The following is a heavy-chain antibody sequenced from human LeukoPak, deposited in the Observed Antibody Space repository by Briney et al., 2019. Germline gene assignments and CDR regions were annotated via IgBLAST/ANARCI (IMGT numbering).Heavy chain of an antibody. CDR2: TYYRSKWYN. D-gene: IGHD1-7*01. V-gene: IGHV6-1*01. Sequence: SQTLSLTCAISGDSVSSNSAAWNWIRQSPSRGLEWLGRTYYRSKWYNDYAVSVKSRITINPDTSKNQFSLQLNSVTPEDTAVYYCARSLTNNWNSPLGFDYWGQGTLVTVSS. J-gene: IGHJ4*02. CDR1: GDSVSSNSAA. CDR3: ARSLTNNWNSPLGFDY.